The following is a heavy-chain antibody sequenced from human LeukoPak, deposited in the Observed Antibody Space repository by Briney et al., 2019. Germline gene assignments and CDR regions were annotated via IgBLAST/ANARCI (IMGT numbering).Heavy chain of an antibody. CDR3: ARGPPPDFDC. CDR1: GGSVSSNY. J-gene: IGHJ4*02. Sequence: SETLSLTCTVSGGSVSSNYWTWIRQPAGKGLEWIGRIYTTGSTNYNPSLKSRVTMSVDTSKNQFSLKLSSVTAADTAVYYCARGPPPDFDCWGQGTLVTVSS. CDR2: IYTTGST. V-gene: IGHV4-4*07.